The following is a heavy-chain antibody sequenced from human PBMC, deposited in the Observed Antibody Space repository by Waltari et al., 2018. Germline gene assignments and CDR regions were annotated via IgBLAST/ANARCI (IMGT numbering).Heavy chain of an antibody. Sequence: QVQLQESGPGLVKPSETLSLTCTVSGGSISSYYWSWIRQPPGKGLEWIGYIYYSGSTNYNPSLKSRVTISVDTSKNQFSLKLSSVTAADTAVYYCARALREQRVFDYWGQGTLVTVSS. V-gene: IGHV4-59*01. CDR3: ARALREQRVFDY. CDR1: GGSISSYY. CDR2: IYYSGST. D-gene: IGHD3-16*01. J-gene: IGHJ4*02.